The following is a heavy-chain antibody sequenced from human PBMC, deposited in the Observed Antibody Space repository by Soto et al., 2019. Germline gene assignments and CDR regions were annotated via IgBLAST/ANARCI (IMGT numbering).Heavy chain of an antibody. V-gene: IGHV4-34*01. CDR3: DRWVSSTSRRGFDV. J-gene: IGHJ6*02. CDR1: GGPFSGYY. Sequence: SKHPSISSSVYGGPFSGYYWSWIRQPPGKGLEWIGEINHSGSTNYNPSLKSRVTISVDTSKNQFSLKLSSVTAADTAVYYCDRWVSSTSRRGFDVWGQGTTV. D-gene: IGHD2-2*01. CDR2: INHSGST.